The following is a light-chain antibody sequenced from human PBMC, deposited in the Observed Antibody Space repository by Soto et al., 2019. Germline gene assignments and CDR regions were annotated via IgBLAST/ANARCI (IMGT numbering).Light chain of an antibody. V-gene: IGKV3-15*01. CDR1: ESVSNN. J-gene: IGKJ4*01. Sequence: EIVMTQSPATLSVSQGERATLSCRATESVSNNLAWYQQKPGQAPTLLIFAASTRATGIPARFSGSGSGTDFTLTISSLKSEDFAVYYCQQYNKWPLTFGGGTKVEIK. CDR2: AAS. CDR3: QQYNKWPLT.